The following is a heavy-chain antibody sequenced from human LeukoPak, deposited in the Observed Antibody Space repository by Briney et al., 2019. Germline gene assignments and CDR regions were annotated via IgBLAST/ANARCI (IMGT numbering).Heavy chain of an antibody. J-gene: IGHJ3*02. CDR2: ISAYNVNT. D-gene: IGHD3-22*01. CDR3: ARDPGGYYDSSGYPPWAFDI. CDR1: GYTFTSYY. Sequence: ASVKVSSKASGYTFTSYYMHWVRQAPGQGLEWMGWISAYNVNTNYAQKLQGRVTMTTDTSTSTAYMELRSLRSDDTAVYYCARDPGGYYDSSGYPPWAFDIWGQGTMVTVSS. V-gene: IGHV1-18*04.